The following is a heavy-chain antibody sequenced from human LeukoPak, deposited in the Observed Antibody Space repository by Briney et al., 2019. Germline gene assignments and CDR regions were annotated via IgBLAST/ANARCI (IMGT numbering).Heavy chain of an antibody. CDR2: INHSGST. CDR1: GFTFSSYA. D-gene: IGHD1-7*01. Sequence: GSLRLSCAASGFTFSSYAMSWVRQPPGKGLEWIGEINHSGSTNYNPSLKSRVTISVDTSKNQFSLKLSSVTAADTAVYYCARGRDWNYLYYYYYGMDVWGQGTTVTVSS. V-gene: IGHV4-34*01. CDR3: ARGRDWNYLYYYYYGMDV. J-gene: IGHJ6*02.